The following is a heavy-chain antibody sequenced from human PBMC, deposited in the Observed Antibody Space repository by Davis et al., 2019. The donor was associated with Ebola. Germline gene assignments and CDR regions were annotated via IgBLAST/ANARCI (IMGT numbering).Heavy chain of an antibody. V-gene: IGHV4-39*07. CDR2: INHSGST. CDR1: GGSISSSSYY. CDR3: ARCYYIGNWFDP. J-gene: IGHJ5*02. Sequence: MPGGSLRLSCTVSGGSISSSSYYWSWIRQPPGKGLEWIGEINHSGSTNYNPSLKSRVTISVDTSKNQFSLKLSSVTAADTAVYYCARCYYIGNWFDPWGQGTLVTVSS. D-gene: IGHD3-10*01.